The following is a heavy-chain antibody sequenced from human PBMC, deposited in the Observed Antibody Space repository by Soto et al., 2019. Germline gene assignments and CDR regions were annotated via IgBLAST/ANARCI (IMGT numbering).Heavy chain of an antibody. CDR2: ISSSGITT. CDR1: GFTFRNYA. V-gene: IGHV3-48*03. J-gene: IGHJ4*02. D-gene: IGHD1-1*01. Sequence: EVQLVESGGGFVQPGGSLRLSCAASGFTFRNYAMNWVRKAPGKGLEWVSYISSSGITTYYADFAAGRFTISSDNAKESLYLHLNSLRVEDTAVYYCARYGTRAEWWGLGTQVTVSS. CDR3: ARYGTRAEW.